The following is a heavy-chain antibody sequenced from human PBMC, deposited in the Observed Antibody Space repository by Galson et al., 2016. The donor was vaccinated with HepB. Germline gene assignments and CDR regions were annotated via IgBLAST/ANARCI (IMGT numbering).Heavy chain of an antibody. CDR3: AKRSIAAAGPHYYYMDV. CDR1: GFTFSSYG. CDR2: ISYDGCNK. Sequence: SLRLSCAASGFTFSSYGMHWVRQAPGKGLEWVAVISYDGCNKYYADSVKGRFTISRDNSKNTLYLRMNSLRAEDTAVYYCAKRSIAAAGPHYYYMDVWGKGTTVTVSS. J-gene: IGHJ6*03. V-gene: IGHV3-30*18. D-gene: IGHD6-13*01.